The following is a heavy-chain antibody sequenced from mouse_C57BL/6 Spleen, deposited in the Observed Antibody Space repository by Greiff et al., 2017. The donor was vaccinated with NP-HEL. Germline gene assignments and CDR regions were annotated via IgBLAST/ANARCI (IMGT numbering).Heavy chain of an antibody. D-gene: IGHD4-1*01. J-gene: IGHJ2*01. CDR1: GFTFTDYY. Sequence: EVKVEESGGGLVQPGGSLSLSCAASGFTFTDYYMSWVRQPPGQALEWLGFIRNKANGYTTEYSASVKGRFTISRDNSHSILYLQMNALRAEDSATYYCARYLGGGDYFDYWGQGTTLTVSS. V-gene: IGHV7-3*01. CDR3: ARYLGGGDYFDY. CDR2: IRNKANGYTT.